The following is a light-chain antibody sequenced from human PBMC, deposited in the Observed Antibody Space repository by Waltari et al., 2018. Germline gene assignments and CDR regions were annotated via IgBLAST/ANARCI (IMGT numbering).Light chain of an antibody. V-gene: IGKV3-20*01. J-gene: IGKJ4*01. CDR1: GSGRRRS. Sequence: EIVLTQSPGTLSLSPGERSTLSCRASGSGRRRSLAWYQQKPGQAPRLRIFGASNRATGIPDRVSGSESGTDFTLTINRLEPEDCAVYYCQQYGTSRLTFGGGTKVEIK. CDR3: QQYGTSRLT. CDR2: GAS.